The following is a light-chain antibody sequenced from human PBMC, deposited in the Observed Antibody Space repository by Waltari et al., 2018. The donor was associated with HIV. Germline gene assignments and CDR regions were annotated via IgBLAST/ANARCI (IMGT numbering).Light chain of an antibody. J-gene: IGLJ2*01. CDR3: SSYAGSNRGV. Sequence: QSALTQPPSASGSPGQSVTISCTGTSSDVGAYNSVSWYQQHPGKAPKLMIYEVSKRPSGVPDRFSGSKSGNTASLTVSGLQAEDEADYYCSSYAGSNRGVFGGGTKLTVL. CDR2: EVS. CDR1: SSDVGAYNS. V-gene: IGLV2-8*01.